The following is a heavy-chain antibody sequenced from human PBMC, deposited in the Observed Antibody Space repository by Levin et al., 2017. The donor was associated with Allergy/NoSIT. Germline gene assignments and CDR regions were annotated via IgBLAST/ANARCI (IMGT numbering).Heavy chain of an antibody. CDR2: VSGGGAT. Sequence: GGSLRLSCSTSGFTFSDYVMTWVRQPPGKGLEWVSSVSGGGATYYADSVKGRFTISRDNSVNTLYLHMTSLRTETPAVYYLAQEVKFGGYTYYFDNWGHGTLVTVSS. V-gene: IGHV3-23*01. CDR3: AQEVKFGGYTYYFDN. D-gene: IGHD3-10*01. J-gene: IGHJ4*01. CDR1: GFTFSDYV.